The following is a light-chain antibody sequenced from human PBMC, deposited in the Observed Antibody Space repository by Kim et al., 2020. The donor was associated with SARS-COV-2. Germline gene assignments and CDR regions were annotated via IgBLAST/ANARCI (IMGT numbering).Light chain of an antibody. CDR3: AAWDHSLNVYV. J-gene: IGLJ1*01. V-gene: IGLV1-44*01. Sequence: GQRRTLSCSGTHGNTGHNPVNWYQQAPGTAPHLLLFRHNQRPSGFPDRFSGSKSGTSASLAIGGLQSEYEAEYYCAAWDHSLNVYVFGTGTKVTVL. CDR2: RHN. CDR1: HGNTGHNP.